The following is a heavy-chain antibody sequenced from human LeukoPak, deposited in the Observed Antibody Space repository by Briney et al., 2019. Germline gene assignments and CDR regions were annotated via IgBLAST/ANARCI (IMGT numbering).Heavy chain of an antibody. CDR2: IFHSGST. CDR3: ARSPTKRVPEDY. V-gene: IGHV4-4*02. J-gene: IGHJ4*02. CDR1: SDSIFTSNW. D-gene: IGHD2-2*01. Sequence: SETLSLACTVSSDSIFTSNWWSWVRQPPGQGLEWIGQIFHSGSTSYSPSLKSRVTISMDKSKNQISLRLTSVTAADTAVYYCARSPTKRVPEDYWGQGTLVTVSS.